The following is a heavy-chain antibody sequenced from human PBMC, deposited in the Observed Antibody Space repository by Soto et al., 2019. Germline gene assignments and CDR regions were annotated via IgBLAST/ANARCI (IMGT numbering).Heavy chain of an antibody. Sequence: PGGSLRLSCAASGFTFSSYYWSWIRQPPGKGLEWIGYIYYSGSTNYNPSLKSRVTISVDTSKNQFSLKLSSVTAADTAVYYCARTYSSSSYFDYWGQGTLVTVSS. J-gene: IGHJ4*02. CDR1: GFTFSSYY. CDR2: IYYSGST. CDR3: ARTYSSSSYFDY. D-gene: IGHD6-6*01. V-gene: IGHV4-59*08.